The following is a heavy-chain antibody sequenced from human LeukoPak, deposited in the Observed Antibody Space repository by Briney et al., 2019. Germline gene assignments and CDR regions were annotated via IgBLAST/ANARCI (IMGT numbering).Heavy chain of an antibody. CDR3: ARAITSSSGWYAEAFDI. CDR1: GYSISSYY. V-gene: IGHV4-4*07. J-gene: IGHJ3*02. D-gene: IGHD6-19*01. CDR2: IYTSGST. Sequence: SETLSLTCTVSGYSISSYYWSWIRQPAGKGLEWIGRIYTSGSTNYNPSLKSRVTMSVDTSKNQFSLKLSSVTAADTAVYYCARAITSSSGWYAEAFDIWGQGTMVTVSS.